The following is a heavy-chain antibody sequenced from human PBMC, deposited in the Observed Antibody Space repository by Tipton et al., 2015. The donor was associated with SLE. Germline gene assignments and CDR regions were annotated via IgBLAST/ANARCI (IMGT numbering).Heavy chain of an antibody. V-gene: IGHV4-4*02. J-gene: IGHJ4*02. CDR2: IYHNGNT. CDR1: GFSVRSYY. CDR3: ARDEYRYDTTGYHLLGHFDF. Sequence: SLRLSCTASGFSVRSYYMNWVRQAPGKGLEWIGQIYHNGNTTYNPSLKSRVTISRDISRNQLSLKLSSVTAADTAVYYCARDEYRYDTTGYHLLGHFDFWGQGTLVTVSS. D-gene: IGHD3-22*01.